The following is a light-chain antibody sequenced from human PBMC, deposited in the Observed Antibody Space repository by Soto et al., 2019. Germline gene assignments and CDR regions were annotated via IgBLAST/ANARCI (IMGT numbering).Light chain of an antibody. CDR2: GAS. V-gene: IGKV3-15*01. CDR3: QHYSNWPRT. J-gene: IGKJ1*01. CDR1: QSVSSS. Sequence: EIVMTQSPATLSVSPGEGVTLSCRASQSVSSSLAWYQQKPGQSPRLLIYGASTRATGIQARFSGSGSGTEFTLTISGLQSEYFAIYYCQHYSNWPRTFVLGTKVEIK.